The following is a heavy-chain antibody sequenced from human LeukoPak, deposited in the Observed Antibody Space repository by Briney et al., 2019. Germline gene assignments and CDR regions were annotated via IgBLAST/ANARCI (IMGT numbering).Heavy chain of an antibody. CDR2: IWYDGSNK. Sequence: GGSLRLSCAASGFTFRSYGMHWVRQAPGKGLEWVAFIWYDGSNKYYADSVKGRFTISRDNSKNTLYLQMGSLRAEDTAVYYCARVVGYCGGATCSFYFDYWGQGTLVTVSS. D-gene: IGHD2-15*01. CDR1: GFTFRSYG. CDR3: ARVVGYCGGATCSFYFDY. V-gene: IGHV3-33*01. J-gene: IGHJ4*02.